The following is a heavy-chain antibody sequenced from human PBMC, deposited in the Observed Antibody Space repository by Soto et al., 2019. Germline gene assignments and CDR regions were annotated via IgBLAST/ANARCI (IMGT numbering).Heavy chain of an antibody. Sequence: GGSLRLSCAASGFTFSDDYMSWIRQAPGKGLEWVSYISNTGSIIYYADSVKGRFTISRDNAKNSLYLQMNSLRAEDTAVYYCAREWRGGGDYYDSSGFFDYWGQGTLVTVSS. D-gene: IGHD3-22*01. CDR3: AREWRGGGDYYDSSGFFDY. CDR1: GFTFSDDY. CDR2: ISNTGSII. J-gene: IGHJ4*02. V-gene: IGHV3-11*01.